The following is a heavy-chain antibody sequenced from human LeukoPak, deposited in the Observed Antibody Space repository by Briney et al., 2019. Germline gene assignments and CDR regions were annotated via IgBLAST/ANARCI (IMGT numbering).Heavy chain of an antibody. Sequence: GGSLRLSCAASGFTFSNYAMHWVRQAPGKGLEWVAVISYDGSNKYYTDSVKGRFTISGDSSKNTLYLQMNSLRPEDTAVYYCARVLVTTNHYYYYYMDVWGKGTTVTVSS. J-gene: IGHJ6*03. CDR3: ARVLVTTNHYYYYYMDV. CDR2: ISYDGSNK. CDR1: GFTFSNYA. V-gene: IGHV3-30*04. D-gene: IGHD4-11*01.